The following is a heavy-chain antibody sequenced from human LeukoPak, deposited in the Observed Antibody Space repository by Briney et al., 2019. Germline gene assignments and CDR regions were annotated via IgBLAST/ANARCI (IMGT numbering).Heavy chain of an antibody. V-gene: IGHV3-23*01. CDR1: GFTFSSYW. Sequence: GGSLRLSCAASGFTFSSYWMTWVRQAPGKGLEWVSAISGSGGSTYYADSVKGRFTISRDNSKNTLYLQMNSLRAEDTAVYYCAKDLSYSSSWYSRTNDYWGQGTLVTVSS. CDR2: ISGSGGST. J-gene: IGHJ4*02. CDR3: AKDLSYSSSWYSRTNDY. D-gene: IGHD6-13*01.